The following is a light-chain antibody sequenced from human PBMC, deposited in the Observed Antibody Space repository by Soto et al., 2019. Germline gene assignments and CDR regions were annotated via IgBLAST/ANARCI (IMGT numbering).Light chain of an antibody. CDR2: AAS. CDR1: QGISNF. V-gene: IGKV1-9*01. J-gene: IGKJ2*01. Sequence: DIQLTQSPSFLSASVGDRVTITCRASQGISNFLAWYQQKPGKAPNLLIYAASTLQVEVPSRFSGSGSGTEFTLTINSLQPEDFATYYCQQLKSYPLTFGQGTKLEIK. CDR3: QQLKSYPLT.